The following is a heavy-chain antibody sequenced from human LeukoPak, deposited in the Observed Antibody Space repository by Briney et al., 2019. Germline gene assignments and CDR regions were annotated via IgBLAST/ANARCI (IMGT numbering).Heavy chain of an antibody. D-gene: IGHD5-12*01. CDR3: ARDVQVATIYPLDY. CDR2: ISSSSSYI. J-gene: IGHJ4*02. V-gene: IGHV3-21*01. CDR1: GFTFSSYS. Sequence: PGGSLRLSCAASGFTFSSYSMNWVRQAPGKGLEWVSSISSSSSYIYYADSVKGRFTISRDNAKNSLYRQMNSLRAEDTALYYCARDVQVATIYPLDYWGQGTLVTVSS.